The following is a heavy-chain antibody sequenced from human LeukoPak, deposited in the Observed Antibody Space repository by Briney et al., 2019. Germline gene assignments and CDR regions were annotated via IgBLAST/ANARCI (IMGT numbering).Heavy chain of an antibody. Sequence: GGSLRLSCAASGFTLSSYAMSWVRQAPGKGLEWVSGISGSGDSTYYADSVKGRFTISRDNSKNTLYLQMNSLRAEDTAVYYCASTTRGGTYYYYMDVWGKGTTVTISS. CDR3: ASTTRGGTYYYYMDV. CDR1: GFTLSSYA. V-gene: IGHV3-23*01. J-gene: IGHJ6*03. CDR2: ISGSGDST. D-gene: IGHD1-1*01.